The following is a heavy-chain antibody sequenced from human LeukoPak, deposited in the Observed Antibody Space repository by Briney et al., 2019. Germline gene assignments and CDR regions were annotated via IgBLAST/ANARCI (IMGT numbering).Heavy chain of an antibody. D-gene: IGHD5-12*01. CDR2: ISSSSSYI. Sequence: GGSLRLSCAASGFTFSSYSMNWVRQAPGKGLEWVSSISSSSSYIYYADSVKGRFTISRDNAKNSLYLQMNSLRAEDTAVYYCARDRPSIVATTGYFDYWGQGTLVTVSS. V-gene: IGHV3-21*01. J-gene: IGHJ4*02. CDR3: ARDRPSIVATTGYFDY. CDR1: GFTFSSYS.